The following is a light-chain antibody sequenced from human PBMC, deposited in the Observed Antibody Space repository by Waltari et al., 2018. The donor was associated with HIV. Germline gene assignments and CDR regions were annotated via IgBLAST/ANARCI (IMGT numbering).Light chain of an antibody. J-gene: IGLJ2*01. CDR1: SSNIGSNT. CDR2: SNN. V-gene: IGLV1-44*01. Sequence: QSVLTQPPSASGTPGQRVTISCSGSSSNIGSNTVNWYQQLPGTAPKLLIYSNNQRPSGIPDRFSCSKSGTSASLAISGLQSEDEAGYYCAAWDDSLRGVFGGGTKLTVL. CDR3: AAWDDSLRGV.